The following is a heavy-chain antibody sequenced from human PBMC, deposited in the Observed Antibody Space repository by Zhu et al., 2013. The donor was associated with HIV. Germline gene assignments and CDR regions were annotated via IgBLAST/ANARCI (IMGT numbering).Heavy chain of an antibody. J-gene: IGHJ4*02. CDR2: IYYSGST. CDR1: GGSVSSGSYY. Sequence: QVQLQESGPGLVKPSETLSLTCTVSGGSVSSGSYYWSWIRQPPGKGLEWIGYIYYSGSTNYNPSLKSRVTISVDTSKNQFSLKLSSVTAADTAVYYCARVPRRRQLPDYWGQGTLVTGLL. CDR3: ARVPRRRQLPDY. D-gene: IGHD1-26*01. V-gene: IGHV4-61*01.